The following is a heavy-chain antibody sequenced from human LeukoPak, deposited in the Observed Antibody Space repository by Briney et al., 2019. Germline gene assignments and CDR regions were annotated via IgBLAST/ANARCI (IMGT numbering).Heavy chain of an antibody. D-gene: IGHD2-8*02. J-gene: IGHJ4*02. V-gene: IGHV3-33*01. CDR3: ARDRGLVYFDY. CDR1: GFTFSSYG. Sequence: GGSLRLSCAASGFTFSSYGMHWVRQAPGKGLEWVAVIWYDGSNKYYADSVKGRFTISRDNSKNTLYLQMNSLRAEDTAVYYCARDRGLVYFDYWGQGTLVTVSS. CDR2: IWYDGSNK.